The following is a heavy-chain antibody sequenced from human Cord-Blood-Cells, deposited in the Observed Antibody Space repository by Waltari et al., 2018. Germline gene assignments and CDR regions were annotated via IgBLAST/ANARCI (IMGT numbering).Heavy chain of an antibody. J-gene: IGHJ4*02. Sequence: PGKGLEWGAYISSSGSTIYYAASGKGLFTISRDNAKNSLYLQMNSLRAEDTAVYYCAAGSSFDYWGQGTLVTVSS. CDR3: AAGSSFDY. D-gene: IGHD6-6*01. V-gene: IGHV3-48*03. CDR2: ISSSGSTI.